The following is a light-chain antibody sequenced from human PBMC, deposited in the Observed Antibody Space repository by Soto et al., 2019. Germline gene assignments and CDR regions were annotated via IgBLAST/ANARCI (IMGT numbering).Light chain of an antibody. J-gene: IGLJ2*01. V-gene: IGLV1-44*01. CDR1: SSNIGSNT. CDR2: SND. CDR3: AAWDDSLNGLV. Sequence: QSVLTQPPSASGTPGQRLTISCSGSSSNIGSNTVTWYQQLPGTAPKVLIHSNDRRPSGVPDRFSGSKSGTSASLAISGRLSDDDADYYCAAWDDSLNGLVFGGGTKLTVL.